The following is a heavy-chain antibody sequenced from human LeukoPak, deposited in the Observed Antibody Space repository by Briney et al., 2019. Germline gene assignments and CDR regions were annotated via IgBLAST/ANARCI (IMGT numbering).Heavy chain of an antibody. D-gene: IGHD3-3*01. J-gene: IGHJ4*02. CDR3: ARDRSQITIFGVVIMNDY. Sequence: GGSLRLSCAASGFTFSSYSMNWVRQAPGKGLKWVSSISSSSSYIYYADSVKGRFTISRDNAKNSLYLQMNSLRAEDTAVYYCARDRSQITIFGVVIMNDYWGQGTLVTVSS. CDR2: ISSSSSYI. CDR1: GFTFSSYS. V-gene: IGHV3-21*01.